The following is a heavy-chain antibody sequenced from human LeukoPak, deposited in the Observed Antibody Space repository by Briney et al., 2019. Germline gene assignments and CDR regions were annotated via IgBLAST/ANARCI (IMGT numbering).Heavy chain of an antibody. Sequence: PRGSLRLSCEASGFTLSSYAMNWVRQAPGKGLEWVAGMYDSGGTTSYTWYAGSVKGRFTISRDKFKNTLYLQMNSLRAEDTAVYYCAKNRQQWLVRPANFDYWGQGILVAVSS. CDR1: GFTLSSYA. CDR3: AKNRQQWLVRPANFDY. V-gene: IGHV3-23*01. D-gene: IGHD6-19*01. J-gene: IGHJ4*02. CDR2: MYDSGGTTSYT.